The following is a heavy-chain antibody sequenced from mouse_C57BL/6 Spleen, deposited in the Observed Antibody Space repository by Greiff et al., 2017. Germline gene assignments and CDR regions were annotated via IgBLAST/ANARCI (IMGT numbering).Heavy chain of an antibody. CDR2: IYPGDGDT. CDR1: GYAFSSSW. Sequence: VQLQQSGPELVKPGASVKISCKASGYAFSSSWMNWVKQRPGKGLEWIGRIYPGDGDTNYNGKFKGKATLTADKSSSTAYMQLSSLTSEDSAVYFCARGAYYSNYADYWGQGTTLTVSS. D-gene: IGHD2-5*01. CDR3: ARGAYYSNYADY. J-gene: IGHJ2*01. V-gene: IGHV1-82*01.